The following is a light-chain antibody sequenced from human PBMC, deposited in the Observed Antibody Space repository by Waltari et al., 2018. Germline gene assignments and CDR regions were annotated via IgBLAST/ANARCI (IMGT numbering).Light chain of an antibody. Sequence: EIVLTQSPGTLSLSPGERATLSCRASQSVSSSYLAWYQQKPGQPPRLLIYAASSRATGIPDRFSGSGSGTDVTLTIGRLEPEDFAVYYCQQYGSSVYTFGQGTKLEIK. V-gene: IGKV3-20*01. J-gene: IGKJ2*01. CDR1: QSVSSSY. CDR2: AAS. CDR3: QQYGSSVYT.